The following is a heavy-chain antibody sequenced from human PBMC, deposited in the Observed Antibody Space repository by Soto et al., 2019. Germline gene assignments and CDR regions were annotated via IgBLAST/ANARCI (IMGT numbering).Heavy chain of an antibody. Sequence: QITLKESGPPLVKPTQTLTLTCTFSGFSLSTSGVGVGWIRQPPGKALEWLALIYWDDDKRYSPSLKSRLTITKDTSKNQGVLTMTNLDPVDTATYYCAHRHSYCCGGSCYSGFDYWGQGTLVTVSS. CDR3: AHRHSYCCGGSCYSGFDY. V-gene: IGHV2-5*02. D-gene: IGHD2-15*01. CDR2: IYWDDDK. CDR1: GFSLSTSGVG. J-gene: IGHJ4*02.